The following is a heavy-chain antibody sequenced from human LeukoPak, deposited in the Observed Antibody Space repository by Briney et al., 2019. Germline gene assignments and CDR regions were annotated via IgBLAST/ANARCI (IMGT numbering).Heavy chain of an antibody. D-gene: IGHD3-10*01. J-gene: IGHJ3*02. CDR2: IYYSGST. CDR3: ARDRSSGSYYRNAFDI. Sequence: SETLSLTCTVSGGSISSYYWNWIRQPPGKGLEWIGYIYYSGSTNYNPSLKSRVTISVDTSKNQFSLKLSSVTAADTAVYYCARDRSSGSYYRNAFDIWGQGTMVTVSS. CDR1: GGSISSYY. V-gene: IGHV4-59*01.